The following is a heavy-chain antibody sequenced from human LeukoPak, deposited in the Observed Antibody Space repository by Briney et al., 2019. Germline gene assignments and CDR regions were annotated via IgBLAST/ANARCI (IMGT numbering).Heavy chain of an antibody. CDR1: GGTFISYA. D-gene: IGHD2-2*02. CDR2: IIPIFGTA. CDR3: ARYGVGPAAILGWFDP. V-gene: IGHV1-69*13. Sequence: ASXXVSCKASGGTFISYAISWVRQVPGQGLEWMGGIIPIFGTANYAQKFQGRVTITADESKSTAYMELSSQRSEDTAVYYCARYGVGPAAILGWFDPWGQGTLVTVSS. J-gene: IGHJ5*02.